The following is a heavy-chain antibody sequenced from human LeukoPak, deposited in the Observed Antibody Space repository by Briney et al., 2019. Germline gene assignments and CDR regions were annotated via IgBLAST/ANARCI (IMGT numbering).Heavy chain of an antibody. CDR2: IWYDGSNK. Sequence: GGSLRLSCAASGFTFSSYGMHWVRQAPDKGLEWVAVIWYDGSNKYYADSEKGRFTISRDNSKNTLYLQMNSLRAEDTAVYYCASTMGATRSLDYWGQGTLVTVSS. CDR3: ASTMGATRSLDY. D-gene: IGHD1-26*01. J-gene: IGHJ4*02. V-gene: IGHV3-33*01. CDR1: GFTFSSYG.